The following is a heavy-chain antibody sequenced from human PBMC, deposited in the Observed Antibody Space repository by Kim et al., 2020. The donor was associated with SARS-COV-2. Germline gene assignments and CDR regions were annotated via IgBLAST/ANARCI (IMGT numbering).Heavy chain of an antibody. Sequence: GGSLRLSCAASGFSFSTNGMHWVRQVPGKGLEWVAVISYDGSNKYYADSVKGRFTISRDNSKNTLYLQMNNLRAEDTALYYCAIRRDGYANFEFWGQGTL. CDR2: ISYDGSNK. J-gene: IGHJ4*02. CDR3: AIRRDGYANFEF. D-gene: IGHD5-12*01. CDR1: GFSFSTNG. V-gene: IGHV3-30*03.